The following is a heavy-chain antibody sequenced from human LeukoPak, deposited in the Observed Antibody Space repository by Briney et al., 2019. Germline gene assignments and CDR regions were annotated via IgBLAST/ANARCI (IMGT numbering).Heavy chain of an antibody. CDR2: IGSTTNSI. J-gene: IGHJ6*03. V-gene: IGHV3-48*03. CDR1: GFSFSSYE. CDR3: ARDEYSGLYYYMDV. D-gene: IGHD5-12*01. Sequence: GGSLRLSCAASGFSFSSYEMNWVRQAPGKGLEWVSYIGSTTNSIYYADSVKGRFTISRDNAKKSLHLQMNSLRAEDTAVYYCARDEYSGLYYYMDVWGKGTTVTVSS.